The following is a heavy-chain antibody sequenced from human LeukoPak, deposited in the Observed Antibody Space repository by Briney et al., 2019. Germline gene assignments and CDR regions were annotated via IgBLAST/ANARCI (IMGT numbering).Heavy chain of an antibody. CDR3: ARGYSYGSATYYYYYMDV. CDR2: MNPNSGNT. Sequence: ASVKVSCKASGYTFTSYDINWVRQATGQGLEWMGWMNPNSGNTGYAQKFQGRVTITRNTSISTAYVELSSLRSEDTAVYYCARGYSYGSATYYYYYMDVWGKGTTVTVSS. V-gene: IGHV1-8*03. CDR1: GYTFTSYD. D-gene: IGHD5-18*01. J-gene: IGHJ6*03.